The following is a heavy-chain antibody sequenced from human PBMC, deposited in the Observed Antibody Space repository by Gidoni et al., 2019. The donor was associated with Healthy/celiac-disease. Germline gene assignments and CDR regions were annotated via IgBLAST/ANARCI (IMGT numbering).Heavy chain of an antibody. D-gene: IGHD2-15*01. CDR1: GFTFSSYG. CDR3: AKDQGAYCSGGSCASTDY. CDR2: ISYDGSNK. Sequence: QLPLLESGVCVVQPRRSLTFSCAPSGFTFSSYGMHWVRQWVAVISYDGSNKYYADSVKGRFTISRDNSKNTLYLQMNSLRAEDTAVYYCAKDQGAYCSGGSCASTDYWGQGTLVTVSS. J-gene: IGHJ4*02. V-gene: IGHV3-30*18.